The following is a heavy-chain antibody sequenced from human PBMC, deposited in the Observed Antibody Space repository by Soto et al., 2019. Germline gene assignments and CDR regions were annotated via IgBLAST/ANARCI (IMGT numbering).Heavy chain of an antibody. Sequence: LRLSCAASGFTFSNAWMSWVRQAPGKGLEWVGRIKSKTDGGTTDYAAPVKGRFTISRDDSKNTLYLQMNSLKTEDTAVYYCLYYYDSSGYYYIDYWGQGTLVTVSS. CDR3: LYYYDSSGYYYIDY. D-gene: IGHD3-22*01. CDR1: GFTFSNAW. CDR2: IKSKTDGGTT. J-gene: IGHJ4*02. V-gene: IGHV3-15*01.